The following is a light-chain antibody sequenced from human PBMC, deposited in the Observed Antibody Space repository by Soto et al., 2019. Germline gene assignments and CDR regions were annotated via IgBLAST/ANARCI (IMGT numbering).Light chain of an antibody. V-gene: IGKV3-15*01. CDR2: DAS. CDR1: QSVSSS. J-gene: IGKJ4*01. CDR3: QQYNKWPPLT. Sequence: EIVMTQSPATLSVSPGARATLSCRASQSVSSSLAWYQQIPGQAPRLRLYDASTRATGIPARFCGSGSGTECTLTISSLQSADFAVYDCQQYNKWPPLTFGGGNKVELK.